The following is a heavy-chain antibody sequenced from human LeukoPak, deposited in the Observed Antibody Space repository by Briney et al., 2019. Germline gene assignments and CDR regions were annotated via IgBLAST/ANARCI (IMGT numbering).Heavy chain of an antibody. V-gene: IGHV3-23*01. D-gene: IGHD6-19*01. CDR3: AKIVVAGDYYFDY. J-gene: IGHJ4*02. CDR2: ISGSGGST. Sequence: GGSLRLSCASSGFTFSSYAMSWVRQAPGKGLEWVSAISGSGGSTYYADSVKGRFTISRDNSKNTLYLQMNSLRAEDTAVYYCAKIVVAGDYYFDYWGQGTLVTVSS. CDR1: GFTFSSYA.